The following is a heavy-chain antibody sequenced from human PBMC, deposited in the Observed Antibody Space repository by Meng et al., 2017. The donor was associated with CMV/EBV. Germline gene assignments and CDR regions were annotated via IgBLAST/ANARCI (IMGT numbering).Heavy chain of an antibody. CDR1: GFTFDDYA. J-gene: IGHJ4*02. D-gene: IGHD3-16*01. CDR2: ISWNSGSI. Sequence: GGSLKISCAASGFTFDDYAMHWVRQAPGKGLEWVSGISWNSGSIGYADSVKGRFTISRDNAKNSLYLQMNSLRAEDTAVYYCARVTMGIRLGDTSGLDYWGQGTLVTVSS. V-gene: IGHV3-9*01. CDR3: ARVTMGIRLGDTSGLDY.